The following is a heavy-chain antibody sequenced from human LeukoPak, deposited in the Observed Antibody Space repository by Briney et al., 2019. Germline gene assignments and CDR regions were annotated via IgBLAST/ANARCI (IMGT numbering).Heavy chain of an antibody. CDR3: ARAREHGGGSYFDY. V-gene: IGHV3-30-3*01. CDR2: ISYDGSNK. Sequence: GGSLRLFCAASGFTFSSYAMHWVRQAPGKGLEWVAVISYDGSNKYYADSVKGRFTISRDNSKNTLYLQMNSLRAEDTAVYYCARAREHGGGSYFDYWGQGTLVTVSS. CDR1: GFTFSSYA. D-gene: IGHD2-15*01. J-gene: IGHJ4*02.